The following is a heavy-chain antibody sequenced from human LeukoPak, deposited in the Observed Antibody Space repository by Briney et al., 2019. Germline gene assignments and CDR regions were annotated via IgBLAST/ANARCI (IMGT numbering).Heavy chain of an antibody. J-gene: IGHJ3*02. CDR1: GGSISSYY. Sequence: PSETLSLTCTVSGGSISSYYWSWIRQPAGKGLEWIGRIYTSGSTNYNPSLKSRVTMPVDTSKNQFSLKLSSVTAADTAVYYCAKVGQWLVLTDDAFDIWGQGTMVTVSS. CDR3: AKVGQWLVLTDDAFDI. CDR2: IYTSGST. D-gene: IGHD6-19*01. V-gene: IGHV4-4*07.